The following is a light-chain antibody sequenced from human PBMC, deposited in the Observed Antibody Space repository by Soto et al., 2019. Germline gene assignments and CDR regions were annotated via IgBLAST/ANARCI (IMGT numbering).Light chain of an antibody. Sequence: EIVMTQSPATLSLSPGERATLSCRASQSVGSNLAWYQQKPGQAPRLLIYGASTTATGIPARLSGSGSGTEFTLPISSMQSEDFAIFFCQQYNNWPPDRTFGQGTKVEIK. J-gene: IGKJ1*01. CDR3: QQYNNWPPDRT. CDR2: GAS. CDR1: QSVGSN. V-gene: IGKV3-15*01.